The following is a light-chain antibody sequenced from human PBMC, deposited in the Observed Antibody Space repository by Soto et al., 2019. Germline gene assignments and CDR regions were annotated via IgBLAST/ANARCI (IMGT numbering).Light chain of an antibody. CDR2: DVS. V-gene: IGLV2-14*03. CDR3: SSYTSSSTLYV. J-gene: IGLJ1*01. Sequence: QSALTQPASLSGSPGQSITISCTGTSSDIGAYDYVSWFQQHPGKAPKLMIYDVSKRPSGVPDRFSGSKSGYTASLTISGLQAEDEADYCCSSYTSSSTLYVFGTGTKVTVL. CDR1: SSDIGAYDY.